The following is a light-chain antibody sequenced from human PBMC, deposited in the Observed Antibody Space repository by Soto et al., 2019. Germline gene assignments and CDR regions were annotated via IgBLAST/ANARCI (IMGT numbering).Light chain of an antibody. V-gene: IGKV3-15*01. Sequence: EVLMTQSPDTLYLSPGERVTLSCRASQSVSDNLAWYQQKPGQGPRLLVYRASTRTLGIPARFSGSESGTEFTLTISSLQSEDFAVYYCQQYNTWPITFGQGTRLEI. CDR1: QSVSDN. CDR3: QQYNTWPIT. J-gene: IGKJ5*01. CDR2: RAS.